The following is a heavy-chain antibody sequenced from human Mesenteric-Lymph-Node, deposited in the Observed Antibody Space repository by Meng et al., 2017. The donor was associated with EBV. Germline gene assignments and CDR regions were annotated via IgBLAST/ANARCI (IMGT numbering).Heavy chain of an antibody. CDR1: GFSNYA. CDR2: IIPIFGTS. D-gene: IGHD6-6*01. V-gene: IGHV1-69*01. Sequence: QVQLVQSGAEVKKPGSSVRVSCKDPGFSNYAIVRVRQAPGQGLEWMGGIIPIFGTSNYPQKFQGRVTITADESTNTAYMELTSLRSEDTAIYYCARGVAFIAARPDWYFDVWGRGTLVTVSS. J-gene: IGHJ2*01. CDR3: ARGVAFIAARPDWYFDV.